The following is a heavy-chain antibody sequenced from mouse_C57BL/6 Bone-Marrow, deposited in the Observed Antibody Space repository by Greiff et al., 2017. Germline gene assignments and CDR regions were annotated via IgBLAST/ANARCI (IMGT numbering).Heavy chain of an antibody. J-gene: IGHJ4*01. CDR3: ARLSRDYAMDY. CDR2: ISNGGGST. V-gene: IGHV5-12*01. CDR1: GFTFSDYY. Sequence: EVKLVESGGGLVQPGGSLKLSCAASGFTFSDYYMYWVRQTPEKRLEWVAYISNGGGSTYYPDTVKGRFTISRDNAKNTLYLQMSRLKSEDTAVYYCARLSRDYAMDYWGQGASVTVSS.